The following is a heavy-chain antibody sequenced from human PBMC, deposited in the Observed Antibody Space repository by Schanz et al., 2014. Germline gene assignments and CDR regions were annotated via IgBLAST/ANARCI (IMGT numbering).Heavy chain of an antibody. J-gene: IGHJ6*02. CDR3: AKVDRTRYYAMDV. CDR1: GYTFTSYY. CDR2: INPSGCST. D-gene: IGHD3-9*01. V-gene: IGHV1-46*01. Sequence: QVQLVQSGAEVKKPGASVKVSCKASGYTFTSYYMHWVRQAPGQGLEWMGIINPSGCSTSYAQKFQGRVTMTADKSTSTVYMEVSDLRSEDTAVYYCAKVDRTRYYAMDVWGQGTTVTVSS.